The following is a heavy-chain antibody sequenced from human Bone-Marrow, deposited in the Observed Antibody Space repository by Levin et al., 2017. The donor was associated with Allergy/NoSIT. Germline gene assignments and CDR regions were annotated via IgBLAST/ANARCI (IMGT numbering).Heavy chain of an antibody. CDR3: VRGSSDWYGIDH. CDR2: INTYGSST. Sequence: PGGSLRLSCAASGFTFSSHWMHWVRQAPGKGLVCVARINTYGSSTDYADSVKGRFTISRDNARDTLYRQMNSLRAEDAAVYYCVRGSSDWYGIDHWGQGTLVTVSS. CDR1: GFTFSSHW. J-gene: IGHJ4*02. V-gene: IGHV3-74*01. D-gene: IGHD6-19*01.